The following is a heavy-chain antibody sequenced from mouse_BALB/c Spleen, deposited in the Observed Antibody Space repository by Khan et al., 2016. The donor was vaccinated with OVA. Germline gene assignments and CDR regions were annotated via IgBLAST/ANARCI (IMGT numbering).Heavy chain of an antibody. CDR1: GYTFTTAG. CDR2: INTHSGVP. J-gene: IGHJ4*01. V-gene: IGHV9-4*02. Sequence: QIQLVQSGPELKKPGETVRISCKASGYTFTTAGIQWVQKLPGKGLKWIGWINTHSGVPKYAEDFKGRFAFSLEISVNTAYLQITNLKNEDTATYCCARGGAAYYRDDGGAFEYWGQGTSVTVSA. D-gene: IGHD2-14*01. CDR3: ARGGAAYYRDDGGAFEY.